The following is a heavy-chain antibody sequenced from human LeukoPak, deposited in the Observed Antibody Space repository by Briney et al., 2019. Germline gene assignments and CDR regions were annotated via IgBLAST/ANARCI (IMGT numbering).Heavy chain of an antibody. CDR3: AREGKEYFDIPGYYFFDY. V-gene: IGHV4-39*07. Sequence: PSETLSLTCTVSGGSISSSSYYWGWIRQPPGKGLEWIGSIFCRGSTYYNPALMSRVTISVDTSKNLFSLKLRSVSATDTAVYYCAREGKEYFDIPGYYFFDYWGQGALVTVSS. D-gene: IGHD3-22*01. J-gene: IGHJ4*02. CDR1: GGSISSSSYY. CDR2: IFCRGST.